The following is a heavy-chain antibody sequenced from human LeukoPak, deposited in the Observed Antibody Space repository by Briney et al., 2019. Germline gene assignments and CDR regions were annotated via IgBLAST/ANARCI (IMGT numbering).Heavy chain of an antibody. D-gene: IGHD3-10*01. Sequence: SETLSLTCAVYGGSFSGYYWSWIRQPPGKGLEWIGEINHSGSTNYNPSLKSRDTISVDTSKNQFSLKLSSVTAADTAVYYCARGGGGSGSRGRTRNWFDPWGQGTLVTVSS. J-gene: IGHJ5*02. CDR3: ARGGGGSGSRGRTRNWFDP. CDR2: INHSGST. V-gene: IGHV4-34*01. CDR1: GGSFSGYY.